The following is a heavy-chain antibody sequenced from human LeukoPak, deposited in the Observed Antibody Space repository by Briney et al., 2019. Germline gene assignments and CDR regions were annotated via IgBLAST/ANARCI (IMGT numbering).Heavy chain of an antibody. CDR2: MNPNSGNT. Sequence: ASVKVSCKASGYTFTSYDINWVRQATGQGLEWMGWMNPNSGNTGYAQKFQGRVTMTRNTSISTAYMELSSLRSEDTAVYYCARAGRITIFGVVINGRDWFDPWGQGTLVTVSS. V-gene: IGHV1-8*01. J-gene: IGHJ5*02. CDR3: ARAGRITIFGVVINGRDWFDP. CDR1: GYTFTSYD. D-gene: IGHD3-3*01.